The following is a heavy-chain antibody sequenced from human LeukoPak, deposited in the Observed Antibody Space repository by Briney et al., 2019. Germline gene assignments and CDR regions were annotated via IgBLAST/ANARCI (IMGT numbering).Heavy chain of an antibody. D-gene: IGHD5/OR15-5a*01. CDR3: ARAVSVSWFDP. J-gene: IGHJ5*02. V-gene: IGHV4-59*01. CDR1: GFTFSSYW. CDR2: IYYSGST. Sequence: GSLRLSCAASGFTFSSYWMSWIRQPPGKGLEWIGYIYYSGSTNYNPSLKSRVTISVDTSKNQFSLKLSSVTAADTAVYYCARAVSVSWFDPWGQGTLVTISS.